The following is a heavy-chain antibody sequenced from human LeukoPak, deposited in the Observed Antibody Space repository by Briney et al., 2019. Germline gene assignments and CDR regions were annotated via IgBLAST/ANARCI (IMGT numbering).Heavy chain of an antibody. V-gene: IGHV4-59*08. D-gene: IGHD2-2*02. Sequence: SETLSLTCTVSGGSISSYYWSWIRQPPGKGLEWIGYIYYSGSTNYNPSLKSRVTISVDTSKNQFSLKLSSVTAADTVVYYCARHGGSVVPAAIDYWGQGTLVTVSS. CDR3: ARHGGSVVPAAIDY. CDR1: GGSISSYY. CDR2: IYYSGST. J-gene: IGHJ4*02.